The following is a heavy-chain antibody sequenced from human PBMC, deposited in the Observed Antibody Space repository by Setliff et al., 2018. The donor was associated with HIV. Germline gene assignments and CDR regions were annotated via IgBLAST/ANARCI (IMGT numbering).Heavy chain of an antibody. CDR1: GFSLSTSGVV. V-gene: IGHV2-5*02. D-gene: IGHD2-2*03. CDR2: IYWDDDK. Sequence: SGPTLVNPTQTLTLTCTFSGFSLSTSGVVVGWTRQPPGKALEWLALIYWDDDKRYSPSLKSRLTITQDTSKNQVVLTMTNMDPVDTATYYCAHDGYCSSTSCLSGRFDAVDIWGQGTMVTVSS. J-gene: IGHJ3*02. CDR3: AHDGYCSSTSCLSGRFDAVDI.